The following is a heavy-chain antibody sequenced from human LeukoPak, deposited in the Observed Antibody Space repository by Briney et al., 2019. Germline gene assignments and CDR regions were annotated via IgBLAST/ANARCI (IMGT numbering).Heavy chain of an antibody. CDR2: IGGSGTNT. V-gene: IGHV3-23*01. CDR1: GFTFSAYA. CDR3: ARHDFWSGYYEQNYYYYGMDV. J-gene: IGHJ6*02. Sequence: GGSLRLSCAASGFTFSAYAMSWVRQAPGKGLEWVSAIGGSGTNTYYADSVKGRFNISRDNSKNTLYLQMDSLRAEDTAVYYCARHDFWSGYYEQNYYYYGMDVWGQGTTVTVSS. D-gene: IGHD3-3*01.